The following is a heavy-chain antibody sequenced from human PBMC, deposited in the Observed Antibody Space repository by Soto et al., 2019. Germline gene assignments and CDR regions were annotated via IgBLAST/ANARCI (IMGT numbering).Heavy chain of an antibody. CDR2: IIPDSGAT. J-gene: IGHJ5*02. D-gene: IGHD6-13*01. Sequence: GASVKVSCKASGYTFTGYYIHWVRQAPGQGLEWMGWIIPDSGATNYTQKFQGRVTMTSETSTNTAFLELSRLRSDDTAVYYCARVWQQLRFDPWGQGTLVTVSS. CDR1: GYTFTGYY. V-gene: IGHV1-2*02. CDR3: ARVWQQLRFDP.